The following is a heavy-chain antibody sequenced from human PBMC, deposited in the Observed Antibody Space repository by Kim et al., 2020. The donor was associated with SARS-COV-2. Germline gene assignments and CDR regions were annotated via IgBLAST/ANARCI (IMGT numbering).Heavy chain of an antibody. J-gene: IGHJ6*03. CDR3: ARLGFYYGSGSYYGDYYYYYMDV. V-gene: IGHV7-4-1*02. CDR2: INTNTGNP. Sequence: ASVKVSCKASGYTFTSYAMNWVRQAPGQGLEWMGWINTNTGNPTYAQGFTGRFVFSLDTSVSTAYLQISSLKAEDTAVYYCARLGFYYGSGSYYGDYYYYYMDVWGKGTTVTVFS. D-gene: IGHD3-10*01. CDR1: GYTFTSYA.